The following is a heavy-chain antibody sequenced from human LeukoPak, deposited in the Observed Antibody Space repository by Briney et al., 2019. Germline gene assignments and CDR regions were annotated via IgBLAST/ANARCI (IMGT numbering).Heavy chain of an antibody. CDR3: ARDNRYTGNYLDAFDI. CDR2: IWYDGSSK. Sequence: GGSLRLSCAASGFIFSAYGMHWVRQAPGKGLEWLAVIWYDGSSKYYADSVRGRFTISRDNSKNTLYMQMNNLRVEDTAVYYCARDNRYTGNYLDAFDIWGQGTLVTVSS. J-gene: IGHJ3*02. CDR1: GFIFSAYG. V-gene: IGHV3-33*01. D-gene: IGHD3-16*02.